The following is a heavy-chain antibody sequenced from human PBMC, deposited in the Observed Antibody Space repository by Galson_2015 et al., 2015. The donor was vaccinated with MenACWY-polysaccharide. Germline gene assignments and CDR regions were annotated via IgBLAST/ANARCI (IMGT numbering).Heavy chain of an antibody. CDR3: ARDRPTHQQLVEFDY. CDR2: IKQDGSEK. Sequence: LSLSCSASGFTFSGYWMSWVRQAPGKGLEWVANIKQDGSEKYYVDSVKGRFTISRDNAKNSLYLHLNSLRAEDTAMYYCARDRPTHQQLVEFDYGGQGTLVPVSS. J-gene: IGHJ4*02. D-gene: IGHD6-13*01. CDR1: GFTFSGYW. V-gene: IGHV3-7*01.